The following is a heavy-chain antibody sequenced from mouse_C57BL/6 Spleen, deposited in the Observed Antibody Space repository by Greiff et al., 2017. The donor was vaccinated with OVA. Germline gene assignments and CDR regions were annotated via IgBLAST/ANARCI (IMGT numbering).Heavy chain of an antibody. CDR2: IDPSDSYT. Sequence: QVHVKQPGAELVKPGASVKLSCTASGYTFTSYWMQWVKQRPGPGLEWIGEIDPSDSYTNYTQKFKGKATLTVDTSSSTAYLQLSSLTSEDAAVYYCGSLRNYAMDYWGQGTSVTVSS. V-gene: IGHV1-50*01. CDR3: GSLRNYAMDY. CDR1: GYTFTSYW. J-gene: IGHJ4*01. D-gene: IGHD1-2*01.